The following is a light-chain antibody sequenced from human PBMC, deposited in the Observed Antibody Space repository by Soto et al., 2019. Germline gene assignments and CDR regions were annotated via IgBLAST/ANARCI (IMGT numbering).Light chain of an antibody. CDR2: DAS. CDR1: QSISSW. CDR3: QQYNSYST. J-gene: IGKJ1*01. V-gene: IGKV1-5*01. Sequence: DIQMTQSPSTLSASVGDRVTITCRASQSISSWLAWYQQQPGKAPKLLIYDASSLESGVPSRFSGSGSGTEFTLTISILQPDDFATYYCQQYNSYSTFGQGTKVEIK.